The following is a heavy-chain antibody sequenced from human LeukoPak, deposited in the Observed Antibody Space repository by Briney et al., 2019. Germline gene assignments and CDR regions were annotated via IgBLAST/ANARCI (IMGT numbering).Heavy chain of an antibody. D-gene: IGHD3-10*01. Sequence: PSETLSLTCAVYGGSFSGYYWSWIRQPPGKGLGWIGEINHSGSTNYNPSLKSRVTISVDTSKNQFSLKLSSVTAADTAVYYCARGFRDYGSGSYPSPFGYWGQGTLVTVSS. CDR3: ARGFRDYGSGSYPSPFGY. CDR2: INHSGST. V-gene: IGHV4-34*01. CDR1: GGSFSGYY. J-gene: IGHJ4*02.